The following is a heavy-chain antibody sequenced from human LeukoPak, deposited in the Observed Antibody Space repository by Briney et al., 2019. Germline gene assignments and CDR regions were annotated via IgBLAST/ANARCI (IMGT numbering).Heavy chain of an antibody. CDR2: ISSSRSYI. Sequence: PGGSLRLSCAASGFTFSSYSMNWVRQAPGKGLEWVSSISSSRSYIYYADSVKGRFTISRDNSKNTLYLEVNSLRAEDTAVYYCAKDRGTVVRGEIITFRSFDCGGQGTLVTVSS. CDR3: AKDRGTVVRGEIITFRSFDC. CDR1: GFTFSSYS. V-gene: IGHV3-21*04. D-gene: IGHD3-10*01. J-gene: IGHJ5*01.